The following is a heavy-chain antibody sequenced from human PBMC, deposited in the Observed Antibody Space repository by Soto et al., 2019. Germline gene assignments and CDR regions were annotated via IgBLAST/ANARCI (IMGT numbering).Heavy chain of an antibody. J-gene: IGHJ4*02. CDR3: ARGEYFGHDDYQGEY. CDR1: GGSSSGYF. CDR2: ITHSGTT. Sequence: QVQLQQWGAGLLKPSETLSLSCAVYGGSSSGYFYTWIRQPPGKGLEWIGGITHSGTTHYNPSLKSRITMSVDTSKNQCSLKVTSVTTADTAVYYCARGEYFGHDDYQGEYWGPGTLVTVSS. D-gene: IGHD4-17*01. V-gene: IGHV4-34*02.